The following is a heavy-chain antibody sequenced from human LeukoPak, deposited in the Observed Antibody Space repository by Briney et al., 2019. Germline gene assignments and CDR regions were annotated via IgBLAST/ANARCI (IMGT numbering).Heavy chain of an antibody. CDR2: IKQDGSEK. J-gene: IGHJ4*02. Sequence: AGGSLRLSCAASGFTFSSYWMSWVRQAPGKGLEWVANIKQDGSEKYYVDSVKGRFTISRDNAKNSLYLQMNSLRAEDTAVYYCARDGTIFGVVPYYFDYWGQGTLVTLSS. CDR1: GFTFSSYW. D-gene: IGHD3-3*01. V-gene: IGHV3-7*01. CDR3: ARDGTIFGVVPYYFDY.